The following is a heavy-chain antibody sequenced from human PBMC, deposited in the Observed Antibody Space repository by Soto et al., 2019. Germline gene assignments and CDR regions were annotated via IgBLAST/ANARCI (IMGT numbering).Heavy chain of an antibody. CDR2: IDPSDSYT. CDR3: ARYPRAYGDYDELYYYYGMDV. V-gene: IGHV5-10-1*01. CDR1: GYSFTSYW. J-gene: IGHJ6*02. Sequence: GESLKISCKGSGYSFTSYWISWGRQMPGKGLEWMGRIDPSDSYTNYSPSFQGHVTISADKSISTAYLQWSSLKASDTAMYYCARYPRAYGDYDELYYYYGMDVWGQGTTVTVSS. D-gene: IGHD4-17*01.